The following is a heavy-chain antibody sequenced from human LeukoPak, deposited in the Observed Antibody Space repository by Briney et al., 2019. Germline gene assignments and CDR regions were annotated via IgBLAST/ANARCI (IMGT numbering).Heavy chain of an antibody. D-gene: IGHD5-12*01. CDR1: GFTFSSFS. CDR3: ARDEREIGALYGGYAGY. J-gene: IGHJ4*02. CDR2: ISSSSSYI. V-gene: IGHV3-21*01. Sequence: PGGSLRLSCAASGFTFSSFSMNWVRQAPGKGLEWVSSISSSSSYIYYADSVKGRFTISRDNAKNSLYLQMNSLRAEDTAVYYCARDEREIGALYGGYAGYWGQGTLVTVSS.